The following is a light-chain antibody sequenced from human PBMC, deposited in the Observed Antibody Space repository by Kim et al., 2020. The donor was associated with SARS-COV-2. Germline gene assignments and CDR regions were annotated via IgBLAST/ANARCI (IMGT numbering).Light chain of an antibody. CDR1: QTIRTY. CDR3: QQSYSGSPYT. Sequence: DIQMTQSLSSLSASVGDRVTITCRASQTIRTYLNWYQHKPGKAPKLLIFAASSLQIGVPSRFTGSGSGTHFTLTISSLQHEDFATYYCQQSYSGSPYTFGLGTKLEI. V-gene: IGKV1-39*01. J-gene: IGKJ2*01. CDR2: AAS.